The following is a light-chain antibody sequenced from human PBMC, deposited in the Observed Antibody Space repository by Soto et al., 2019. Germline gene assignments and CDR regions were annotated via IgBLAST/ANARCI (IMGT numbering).Light chain of an antibody. Sequence: DIAMTQSPDSLSVSLGERATINCKPSQTLLYSSNNKNYLAWFQQKPGQPPKLLIYWASTRNSGVPDRFSGSGSGTDFTLTISGLQAEDVAIYYCQQYYSVPVTFGQGTRLEIK. CDR3: QQYYSVPVT. J-gene: IGKJ5*01. V-gene: IGKV4-1*01. CDR2: WAS. CDR1: QTLLYSSNNKNY.